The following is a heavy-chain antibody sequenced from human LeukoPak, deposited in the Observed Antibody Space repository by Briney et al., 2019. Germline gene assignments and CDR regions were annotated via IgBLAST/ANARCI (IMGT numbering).Heavy chain of an antibody. CDR1: GGSISSYS. J-gene: IGHJ4*02. Sequence: SETLSLTCTVSGGSISSYSWNWIRQPPGRGLEWIGNLYYSGSTNYNPSLKSRVTMSVDTSKNQFSLKLTSVTAADTAVFYCARLFSQVTGSYFDYWGQGTLVTVSS. D-gene: IGHD2-8*02. CDR3: ARLFSQVTGSYFDY. CDR2: LYYSGST. V-gene: IGHV4-59*08.